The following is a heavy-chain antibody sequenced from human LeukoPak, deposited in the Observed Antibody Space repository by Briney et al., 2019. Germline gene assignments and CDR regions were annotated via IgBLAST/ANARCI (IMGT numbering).Heavy chain of an antibody. CDR1: GYTFTGYY. D-gene: IGHD1-26*01. CDR2: INPSGGST. J-gene: IGHJ4*02. Sequence: ASVKVSCKASGYTFTGYYMHWVRQAPGQGLEWMGIINPSGGSTSYAQKFQGRVTMTRDTSTSTVYMELSSLRSEDTAVYYCARASISGGSYCPADYWGQGTLVTVSS. V-gene: IGHV1-46*01. CDR3: ARASISGGSYCPADY.